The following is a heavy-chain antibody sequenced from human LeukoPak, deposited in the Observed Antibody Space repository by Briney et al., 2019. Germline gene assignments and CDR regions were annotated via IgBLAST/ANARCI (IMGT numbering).Heavy chain of an antibody. D-gene: IGHD6-13*01. CDR1: GYSFSGYY. Sequence: ASVKVSCKASGYSFSGYYLHWVRQAPGQGLEWMGRIKPNSGATDYAQKFQDRVTMTRDTSTGTAYMEVSWLRSGETAVYYCARESASGSWLDYWGQGTLVTVSS. CDR3: ARESASGSWLDY. J-gene: IGHJ4*02. CDR2: IKPNSGAT. V-gene: IGHV1-2*06.